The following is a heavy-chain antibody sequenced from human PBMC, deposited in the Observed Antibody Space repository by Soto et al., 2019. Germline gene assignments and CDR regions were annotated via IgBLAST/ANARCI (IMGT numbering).Heavy chain of an antibody. CDR1: GGTFSSYT. CDR2: IIPILGIA. D-gene: IGHD2-15*01. J-gene: IGHJ5*02. V-gene: IGHV1-69*02. Sequence: SVKFSCKASGGTFSSYTISWVRQAPGQGPEWMGRIIPILGIANYAQKFQGRVMITADTSASTAYMELSSLRSEDTAVYYCASLVVVAATGVGWFDPWGQGTLVTVSS. CDR3: ASLVVVAATGVGWFDP.